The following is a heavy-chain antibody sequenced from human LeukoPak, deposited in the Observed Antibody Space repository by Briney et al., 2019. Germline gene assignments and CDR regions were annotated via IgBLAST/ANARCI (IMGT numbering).Heavy chain of an antibody. V-gene: IGHV4-59*08. CDR2: IYYSGSTY. CDR1: GGSISSYY. J-gene: IGHJ1*01. Sequence: TPSETLSLTCTVSGGSISSYYWSWIRQPQGKGLEWIGYIYYSGSTYYYNPSLKSRVTMSVDTSKNQFSLKLSSVTAADTAVYYCARQYYYDGSGPFQHWGQGTLVTVSS. D-gene: IGHD3-22*01. CDR3: ARQYYYDGSGPFQH.